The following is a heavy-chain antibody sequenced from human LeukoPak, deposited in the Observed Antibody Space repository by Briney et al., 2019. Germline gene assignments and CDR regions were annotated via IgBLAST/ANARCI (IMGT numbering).Heavy chain of an antibody. V-gene: IGHV4-39*01. D-gene: IGHD2-2*01. CDR2: IYYSGST. CDR3: ARHLGDVVVVPAAKNWFDP. J-gene: IGHJ5*02. Sequence: PSETLSLTCTVSGGSISSSSYYWGWIRQPPGKGLEWIGSIYYSGSTYYNPSLKSRVTISVDTSKNQFTLKLSSVTAADTAVYYCARHLGDVVVVPAAKNWFDPWGQGTLVTVSS. CDR1: GGSISSSSYY.